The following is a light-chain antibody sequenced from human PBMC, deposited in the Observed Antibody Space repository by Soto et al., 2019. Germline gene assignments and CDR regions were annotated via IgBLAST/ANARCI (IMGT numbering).Light chain of an antibody. CDR1: QGISSY. Sequence: VIWMTQSPSLLSASTGDRVTISCRMSQGISSYLAWYQQKPGKAPELLIYAASTLQSGVASRFSGSGSGTEFTLIISGLQPDDSATYYCQQYTNTNNPWMFGQGTKVDIK. J-gene: IGKJ1*01. V-gene: IGKV1D-8*01. CDR2: AAS. CDR3: QQYTNTNNPWM.